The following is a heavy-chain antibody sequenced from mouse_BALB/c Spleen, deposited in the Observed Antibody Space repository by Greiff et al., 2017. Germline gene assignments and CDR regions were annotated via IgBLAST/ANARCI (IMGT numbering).Heavy chain of an antibody. Sequence: EVKLMESGGGLVQPGGSLRLSCATSGFTFSDFYMEWVRQPPGKRLVWIAASRNKANDYTTEYSASVKGRFIVSRDTSQSILYLQMNALRAEDTAIYYCARDALYYGYAMDYWGQGTSVTVSS. D-gene: IGHD1-1*01. V-gene: IGHV7-1*02. CDR2: SRNKANDYTT. J-gene: IGHJ4*01. CDR1: GFTFSDFY. CDR3: ARDALYYGYAMDY.